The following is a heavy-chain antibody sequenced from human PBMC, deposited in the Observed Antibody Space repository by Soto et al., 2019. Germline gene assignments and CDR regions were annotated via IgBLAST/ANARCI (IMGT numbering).Heavy chain of an antibody. CDR3: ARYCSDGSCHYYYYSMDV. V-gene: IGHV1-18*01. Sequence: QVQLVQSGAEVKKPGASVKVSCKASGYTFTSYGISWVRQAPGQGLEWMGWISAYNGNTNYAQKLQGRVTMTTDTSTSTAYMELRSLRSDDTAVYYCARYCSDGSCHYYYYSMDVWGQGTTVTVSS. CDR1: GYTFTSYG. CDR2: ISAYNGNT. D-gene: IGHD2-15*01. J-gene: IGHJ6*02.